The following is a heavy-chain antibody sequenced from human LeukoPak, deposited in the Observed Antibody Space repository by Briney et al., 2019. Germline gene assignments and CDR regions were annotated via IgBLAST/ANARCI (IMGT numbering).Heavy chain of an antibody. D-gene: IGHD2-2*02. CDR3: AKELYVQSVHAFDI. J-gene: IGHJ3*02. Sequence: PGGSLRLSCAASGFIFSSYAMSWVSQARGKGGEWVSDISGSGGITYYADSVKGRFTISRDNSKTTLYLQMNSLRAEDTAVYYCAKELYVQSVHAFDIWGQGTMVTVSS. CDR2: ISGSGGIT. V-gene: IGHV3-23*01. CDR1: GFIFSSYA.